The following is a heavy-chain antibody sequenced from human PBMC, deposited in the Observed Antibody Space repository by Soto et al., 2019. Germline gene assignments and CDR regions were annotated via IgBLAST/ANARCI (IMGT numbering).Heavy chain of an antibody. J-gene: IGHJ5*02. Sequence: PSGTVSLTCAVYGGSFRGYYWSWIRQPPGKGLEWIGEINHSGSTNYNPSLKSRVTISVDTSKNQFSLKLSSVTAADTAVYYCARGLFYPFGGSGSYSWFDPWGQGTLVTVSS. V-gene: IGHV4-34*01. CDR3: ARGLFYPFGGSGSYSWFDP. CDR2: INHSGST. CDR1: GGSFRGYY. D-gene: IGHD3-10*01.